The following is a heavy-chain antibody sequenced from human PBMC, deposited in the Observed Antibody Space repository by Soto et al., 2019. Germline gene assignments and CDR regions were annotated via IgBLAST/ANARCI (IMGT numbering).Heavy chain of an antibody. V-gene: IGHV3-21*01. D-gene: IGHD2-2*01. CDR1: GFNFNNYG. CDR3: AREDSIIIPAASDF. CDR2: VSKSDYT. J-gene: IGHJ4*02. Sequence: GGSLRLSCAVSGFNFNNYGINWVRQAPGKGLEWVSSVSKSDYTYYSDSVKGRFTIPRDNAKNSVSLQMNTLRAEDTAVYYCAREDSIIIPAASDFWGQGTLVTSPQ.